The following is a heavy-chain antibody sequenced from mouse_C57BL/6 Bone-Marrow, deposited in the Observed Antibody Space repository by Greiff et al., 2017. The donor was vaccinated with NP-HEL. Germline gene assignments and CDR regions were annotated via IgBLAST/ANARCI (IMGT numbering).Heavy chain of an antibody. CDR3: AKLGRHYAMDY. D-gene: IGHD4-1*01. V-gene: IGHV5-4*03. J-gene: IGHJ4*01. Sequence: EVKLVESGGGLVKPGGSLKLSCAASGFTFSSYAMSWVRQTPEKRLEWVATISDGGSYTYYPDNVKGRFTISRDNAKNNTYLQMGQLKSEDTAMYYCAKLGRHYAMDYWGQGNSVTVSS. CDR2: ISDGGSYT. CDR1: GFTFSSYA.